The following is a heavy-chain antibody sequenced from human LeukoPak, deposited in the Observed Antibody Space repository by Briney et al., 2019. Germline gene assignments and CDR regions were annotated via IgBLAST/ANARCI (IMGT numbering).Heavy chain of an antibody. CDR1: GGSFSGYY. D-gene: IGHD3-16*01. CDR3: ARVGEWLLYYYYYYMDV. CDR2: INHSGST. J-gene: IGHJ6*03. V-gene: IGHV4-34*01. Sequence: SETLSLTCAVYGGSFSGYYWSWIRQPPGKGLEWIGEINHSGSTNYNPALKGRVTISVDTYKNQFSLKLSSVTAADTAVYYCARVGEWLLYYYYYYMDVWGKGTTVTVFS.